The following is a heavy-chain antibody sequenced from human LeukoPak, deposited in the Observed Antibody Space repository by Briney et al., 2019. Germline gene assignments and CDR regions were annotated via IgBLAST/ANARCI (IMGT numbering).Heavy chain of an antibody. CDR2: INHSGST. J-gene: IGHJ6*02. CDR3: ARSGPHYYYYYGMDV. D-gene: IGHD3-10*01. V-gene: IGHV4-34*01. CDR1: GGSFSGYY. Sequence: SETLSLTCAVYGGSFSGYYWSWIRQPPGKGLEWIGEINHSGSTNYNPSLKSRVTISVDTPKNQFSLKLSSVTAADTAVYYCARSGPHYYYYYGMDVWGQGTTVTVSS.